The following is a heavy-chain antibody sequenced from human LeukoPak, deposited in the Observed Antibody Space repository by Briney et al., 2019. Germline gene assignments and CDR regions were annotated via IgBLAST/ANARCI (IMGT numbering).Heavy chain of an antibody. V-gene: IGHV3-74*01. CDR3: ASLLSGSNQINDY. J-gene: IGHJ4*02. Sequence: GGSLRLSCAASGFTFSSNWMHWVRQAPGKGLVWVSRINEDGSTTNYADSVKGRSTIFRDNAKNTLYLQMNSLRAEDTAVYYCASLLSGSNQINDYWGQGTLVTVSS. CDR2: INEDGSTT. CDR1: GFTFSSNW. D-gene: IGHD1-26*01.